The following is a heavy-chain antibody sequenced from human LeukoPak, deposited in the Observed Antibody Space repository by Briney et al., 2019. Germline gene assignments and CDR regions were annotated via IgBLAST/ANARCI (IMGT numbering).Heavy chain of an antibody. D-gene: IGHD5-24*01. CDR1: GFTFSSSA. Sequence: PWGSLRLSCAASGFTFSSSAMIGVRQAPGKGLEWVSTISGSDSSTYYADSVKGRFTISRDNSKNTLYLQMNSLRADDTAVYYCAKSGYNRFDYWGQGTLVTVSS. J-gene: IGHJ4*02. CDR3: AKSGYNRFDY. CDR2: ISGSDSST. V-gene: IGHV3-23*01.